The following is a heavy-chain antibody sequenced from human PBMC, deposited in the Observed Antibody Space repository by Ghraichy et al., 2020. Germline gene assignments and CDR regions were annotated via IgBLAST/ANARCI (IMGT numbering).Heavy chain of an antibody. CDR2: ISASGSYI. Sequence: GGSLRLSCAASGFTFSSYPIYWVRQAPGKGLEWVASISASGSYIDYADSMKGRLTISSDNARNSVDLQMTSLRAEDTAVYSCARVVQTTIGCYYIDYWGQGTLVTVPS. CDR3: ARVVQTTIGCYYIDY. CDR1: GFTFSSYP. J-gene: IGHJ4*02. V-gene: IGHV3-21*06. D-gene: IGHD2-8*01.